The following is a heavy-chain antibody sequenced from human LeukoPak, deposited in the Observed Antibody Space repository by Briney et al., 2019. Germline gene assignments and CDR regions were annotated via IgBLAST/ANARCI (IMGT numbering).Heavy chain of an antibody. CDR2: ISWNSGSI. CDR3: AKALKPQTDYGDYVNGLDY. J-gene: IGHJ4*02. CDR1: GFTFDDYA. D-gene: IGHD4-17*01. V-gene: IGHV3-9*03. Sequence: PGGSLRLSCAASGFTFDDYAMHWVRQAPGKGLEWVSGISWNSGSIGYADSVKGRFTISRDNAKNSLYLQMNSLRAEDMALYYCAKALKPQTDYGDYVNGLDYWGQGTLVTVSS.